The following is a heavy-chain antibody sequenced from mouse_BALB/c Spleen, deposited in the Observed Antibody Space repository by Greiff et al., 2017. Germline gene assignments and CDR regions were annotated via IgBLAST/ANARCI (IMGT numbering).Heavy chain of an antibody. D-gene: IGHD2-1*01. V-gene: IGHV5-6-5*01. CDR2: ISSGGST. Sequence: EVQVVESGGGLVKPGGSLKLSCAASGFTFSSYAMSWVRQTPEKRLEWVASISSGGSTYYPDSVKGRFTISRDNARNILYLQMSSLRSEDTAMYYCARGLWYHDYWGQGTTLTVSS. CDR1: GFTFSSYA. J-gene: IGHJ2*01. CDR3: ARGLWYHDY.